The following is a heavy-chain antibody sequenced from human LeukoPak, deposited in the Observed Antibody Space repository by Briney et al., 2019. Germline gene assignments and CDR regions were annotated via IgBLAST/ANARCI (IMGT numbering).Heavy chain of an antibody. J-gene: IGHJ4*02. CDR1: GGSISSGGYF. CDR2: MHYSEHA. V-gene: IGHV4-31*03. CDR3: ARERGRLVDY. Sequence: SETLSLTCTVSGGSISSGGYFWSWIRQHPGKALKCIGYMHYSEHADYNPSLKSRVTISVDTSKNQISLKVDSVTAADTVVYYCARERGRLVDYWGQGTLVTVSS. D-gene: IGHD6-25*01.